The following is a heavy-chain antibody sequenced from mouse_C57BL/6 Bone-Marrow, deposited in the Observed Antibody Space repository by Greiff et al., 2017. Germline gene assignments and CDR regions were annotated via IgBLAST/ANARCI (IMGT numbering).Heavy chain of an antibody. CDR3: ARGGGTVDY. CDR1: GYAFTSYW. D-gene: IGHD1-1*02. J-gene: IGHJ2*01. V-gene: IGHV1-64*01. CDR2: IHPNSGST. Sequence: QVHVKQPGAELVKPGASVKLSCKASGYAFTSYWMHWVKQRPGQGLEWIGMIHPNSGSTNYNEKFKSKATLTVDKSSSTAYMQRSSLTSEDSAVYYCARGGGTVDYWGQGTTLTVSS.